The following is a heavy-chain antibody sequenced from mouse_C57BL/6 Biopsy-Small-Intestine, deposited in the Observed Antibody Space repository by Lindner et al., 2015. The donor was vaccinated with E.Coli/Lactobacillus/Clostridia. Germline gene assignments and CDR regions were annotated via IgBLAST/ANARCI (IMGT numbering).Heavy chain of an antibody. CDR1: GYAFSSSW. V-gene: IGHV1-82*01. CDR3: ARGFGYDGFDY. J-gene: IGHJ2*01. D-gene: IGHD2-2*01. Sequence: VQLQESGPELVKPGASVKISCKASGYAFSSSWMNRVKQRPGKGLEWIGRIYPGDGDTNYNGKFKGKATLTADKSSSTAYMQLSSLTSEDSAVYFCARGFGYDGFDYWGRRHHSHSLL. CDR2: IYPGDGDT.